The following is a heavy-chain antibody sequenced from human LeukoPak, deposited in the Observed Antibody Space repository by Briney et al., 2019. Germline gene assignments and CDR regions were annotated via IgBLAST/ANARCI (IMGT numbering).Heavy chain of an antibody. D-gene: IGHD4-17*01. J-gene: IGHJ5*02. CDR3: ANERDDDYGDYWFDP. V-gene: IGHV1-2*02. CDR2: INPNSGGT. CDR1: GYTFTGYY. Sequence: ASVKVSCKASGYTFTGYYMHWVRQAPGQGLEWMGWINPNSGGTNYAQKFQGRVTMTRDTSISTAYMELSRLRSDDTAVYYCANERDDDYGDYWFDPWGQGTLVTVSS.